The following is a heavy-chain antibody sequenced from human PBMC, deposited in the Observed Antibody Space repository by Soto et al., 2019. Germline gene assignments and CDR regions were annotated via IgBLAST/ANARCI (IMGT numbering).Heavy chain of an antibody. CDR1: GSSISGSYYY. CDR3: ATSQKGYNWNYFDH. CDR2: VFYTGFT. J-gene: IGHJ4*02. Sequence: SETLSLTGYVSGSSISGSYYYWAWLRQSPGKGPEWIGRVFYTGFTSYNPSLESRVSVSVDTSKSQFSLKLSAVTAADTAVYYCATSQKGYNWNYFDHWGQGALVTVSS. D-gene: IGHD1-20*01. V-gene: IGHV4-39*01.